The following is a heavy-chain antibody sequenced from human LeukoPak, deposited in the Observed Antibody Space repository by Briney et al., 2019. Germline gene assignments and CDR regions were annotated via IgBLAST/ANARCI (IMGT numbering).Heavy chain of an antibody. Sequence: GGSLRLSCAASGFTFSSYAMSWFRQAPGKGLEWVSAISGSGGSTYYADSVKGRFTISRDNSKNTLYLQMNSLRAEDTAVYYCASLIVLMVYAIREVDYWGQGTLVTVSS. V-gene: IGHV3-23*01. D-gene: IGHD2-8*01. CDR3: ASLIVLMVYAIREVDY. CDR1: GFTFSSYA. CDR2: ISGSGGST. J-gene: IGHJ4*02.